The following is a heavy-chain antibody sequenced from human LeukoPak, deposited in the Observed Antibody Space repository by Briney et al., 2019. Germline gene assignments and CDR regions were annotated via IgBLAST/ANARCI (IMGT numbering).Heavy chain of an antibody. D-gene: IGHD5-24*01. CDR1: GGTLSSYA. Sequence: ASVKVSCKASGGTLSSYAISWVRQAPGQGPEWMGGIIPIFGTANYAQKFQGRVTITADESTSTAYMELSSLRSEDTAVYYCARDREMATISCFDYWGQGTLVTVSS. J-gene: IGHJ4*02. CDR3: ARDREMATISCFDY. V-gene: IGHV1-69*01. CDR2: IIPIFGTA.